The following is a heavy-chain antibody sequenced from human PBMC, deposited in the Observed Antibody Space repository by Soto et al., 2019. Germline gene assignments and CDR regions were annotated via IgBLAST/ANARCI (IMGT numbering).Heavy chain of an antibody. J-gene: IGHJ4*02. D-gene: IGHD6-13*01. CDR1: GGTFSSYR. Sequence: ASVKVSCKASGGTFSSYRINWVRQAPGQGLEWVGGIVSIYRTADYAQKFQGRVTITADESARTSYMELRSLKPQDTAVYYCVRDSGAKLSSSWGQGTLVTVSS. CDR3: VRDSGAKLSSS. V-gene: IGHV1-69*13. CDR2: IVSIYRTA.